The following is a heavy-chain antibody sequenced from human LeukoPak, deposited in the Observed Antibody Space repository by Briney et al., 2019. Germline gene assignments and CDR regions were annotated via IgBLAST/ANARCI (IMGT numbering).Heavy chain of an antibody. CDR3: AREDYSSGWYDY. Sequence: ASVKVSCKASGYTFTSYGISWVRQAPGQGLEWMGWISPYNGNTNHAQNLQGRVTLTTDTSTSTASMELRSLRSDDTAVYYCAREDYSSGWYDYWGQGTLVTVSS. CDR2: ISPYNGNT. J-gene: IGHJ4*02. D-gene: IGHD6-19*01. V-gene: IGHV1-18*01. CDR1: GYTFTSYG.